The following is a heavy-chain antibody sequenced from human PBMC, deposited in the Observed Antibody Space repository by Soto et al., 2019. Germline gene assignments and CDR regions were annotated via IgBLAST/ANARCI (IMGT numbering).Heavy chain of an antibody. CDR1: GGSVSSGSYY. D-gene: IGHD1-1*01. CDR3: AGGEIRPFDY. J-gene: IGHJ4*02. V-gene: IGHV4-61*01. CDR2: IYYSGST. Sequence: QVQLQESGPGLVKPSETLSLTCTVSGGSVSSGSYYWSWIRQPPGKGLEWIGYIYYSGSTNYNPSLKSRVTISVDTPKNQFSLKLSSVTAADTAVYYGAGGEIRPFDYWGQGTLVTVSS.